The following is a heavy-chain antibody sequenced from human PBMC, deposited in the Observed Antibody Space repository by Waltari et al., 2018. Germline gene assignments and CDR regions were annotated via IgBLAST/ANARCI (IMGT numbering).Heavy chain of an antibody. CDR3: ARQDDFWSGYFHYYYYYGMDV. J-gene: IGHJ6*02. CDR2: LYYSWST. V-gene: IGHV4-39*07. CDR1: GGSISSSSYY. Sequence: QLQLQESGPGLVKPSETLSLTCTVSGGSISSSSYYWGWIRQTPGTGRGWIGSLYYSWSTYYNPSLKSRVTISVDTSKNQFSLKLSSVTAADTAVYYCARQDDFWSGYFHYYYYYGMDVWGQGTTVTVSS. D-gene: IGHD3-3*01.